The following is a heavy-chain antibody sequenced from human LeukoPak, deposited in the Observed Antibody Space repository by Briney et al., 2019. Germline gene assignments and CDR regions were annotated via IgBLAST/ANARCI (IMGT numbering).Heavy chain of an antibody. J-gene: IGHJ4*02. CDR1: GGSISSYY. Sequence: KPSETLSLTCTVSGGSISSYYWSWIRQPPGKGLEWIGYIYYSGSTNYNPSLKSRVTISVDTSKNQFSLKLSSVTAADTAVYYCAREEEEDYVWGSYRLLTYWGQGTLATVSS. CDR3: AREEEEDYVWGSYRLLTY. V-gene: IGHV4-59*01. CDR2: IYYSGST. D-gene: IGHD3-16*02.